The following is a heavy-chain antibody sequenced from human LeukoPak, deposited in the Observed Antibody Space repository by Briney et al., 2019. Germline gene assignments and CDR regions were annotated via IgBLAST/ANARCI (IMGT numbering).Heavy chain of an antibody. CDR3: ARDSSGWYSDYYYYMDV. D-gene: IGHD6-19*01. CDR1: GFTLNTYE. CDR2: ISSSSSYI. V-gene: IGHV3-21*01. Sequence: GGSLRLSCAASGFTLNTYEMNWVRQAPGKGLEWVSSISSSSSYIYYADSVKGRFTISRDNAKNSLYLQMNSLRAEDTAVYYCARDSSGWYSDYYYYMDVWGKGTTVTVSS. J-gene: IGHJ6*03.